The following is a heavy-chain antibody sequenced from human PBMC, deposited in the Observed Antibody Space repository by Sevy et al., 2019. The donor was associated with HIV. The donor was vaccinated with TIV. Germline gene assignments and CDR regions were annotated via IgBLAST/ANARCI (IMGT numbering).Heavy chain of an antibody. V-gene: IGHV3-7*01. D-gene: IGHD6-6*01. CDR3: AREAWRSLVN. CDR2: LNQDGSEK. J-gene: IGHJ3*01. CDR1: GVSFSAYW. Sequence: GGSLRLSCAASGVSFSAYWMAWVRQAPGKGLEWVANLNQDGSEKYPVDSVKSRFTISRDNAKNSLYLKMNSVRVEDTGIYYCAREAWRSLVNWGRGTMVTVSS.